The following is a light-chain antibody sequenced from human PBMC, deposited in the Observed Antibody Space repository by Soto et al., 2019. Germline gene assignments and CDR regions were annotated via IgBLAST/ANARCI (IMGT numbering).Light chain of an antibody. CDR2: AAS. Sequence: DIQMTQSPSSLSASVGDRVTITCRASESISRHSNWYQQKPGKAPNLLIYAASTLQNGVPSRFSGSGSGTDVTLSISSLQPEDFATYYCQQSYSTLSISFGQGTRLEIK. J-gene: IGKJ5*01. CDR1: ESISRH. CDR3: QQSYSTLSIS. V-gene: IGKV1-39*01.